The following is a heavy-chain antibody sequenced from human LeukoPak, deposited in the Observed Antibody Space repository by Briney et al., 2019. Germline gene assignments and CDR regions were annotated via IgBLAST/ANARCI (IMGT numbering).Heavy chain of an antibody. D-gene: IGHD3-9*01. V-gene: IGHV3-30*18. CDR3: AKDGIRDFDT. CDR1: GFTFSSYG. Sequence: GGSLRLSCAASGFTFSSYGMHWVRQAPGKGLELVAVISYDGSNKYYADSVKGRFTISRDNSKNTLYLQMNSLRAEDTAVYFRAKDGIRDFDTWGQGTLVTVSS. J-gene: IGHJ4*02. CDR2: ISYDGSNK.